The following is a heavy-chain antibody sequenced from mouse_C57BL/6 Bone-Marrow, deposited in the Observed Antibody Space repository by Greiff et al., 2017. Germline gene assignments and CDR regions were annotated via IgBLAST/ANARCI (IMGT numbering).Heavy chain of an antibody. CDR1: GYTFTDYE. CDR3: TPFGWFAY. D-gene: IGHD3-1*01. J-gene: IGHJ3*01. CDR2: IDPETGGT. V-gene: IGHV1-15*01. Sequence: QVHVKQSGAELVRPGASVTLSCKASGYTFTDYEMHWVKQTPVHGLEWIGAIDPETGGTAYNQKFKGKAILTADKSSSTAYMELRSLTSEDSAVYYCTPFGWFAYWGQGTLVTVSA.